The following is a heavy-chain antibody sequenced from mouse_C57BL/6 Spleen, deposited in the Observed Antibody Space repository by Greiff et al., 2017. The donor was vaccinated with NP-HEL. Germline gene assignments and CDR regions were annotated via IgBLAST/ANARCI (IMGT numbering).Heavy chain of an antibody. CDR1: GYTFTSYW. CDR2: IHPNSGST. J-gene: IGHJ4*01. D-gene: IGHD1-1*01. CDR3: ARGCYYGSSYDYAMDY. V-gene: IGHV1-64*01. Sequence: QVQLQQPGAELVKPGASVKLSCKASGYTFTSYWMHWVKQRPGQGLEWIGMIHPNSGSTNYNEKFKSKATLTVDKSSSTAYMQLSSLTSEDSAVYYCARGCYYGSSYDYAMDYWGQGTSVTVSS.